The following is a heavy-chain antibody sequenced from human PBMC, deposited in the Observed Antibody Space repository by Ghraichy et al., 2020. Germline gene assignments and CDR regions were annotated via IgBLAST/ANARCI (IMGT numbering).Heavy chain of an antibody. Sequence: SETLSLTCTVSGGSISSGGYYWSWIRQHPGKGLEWIGYIYYSGSTYYNPSLKSRVTISVDTSKNQFSLKLSSVTAADTAVYYCAREGEDAFDIWGQGTMVTVSS. CDR3: AREGEDAFDI. CDR1: GGSISSGGYY. D-gene: IGHD1-26*01. J-gene: IGHJ3*02. CDR2: IYYSGST. V-gene: IGHV4-31*03.